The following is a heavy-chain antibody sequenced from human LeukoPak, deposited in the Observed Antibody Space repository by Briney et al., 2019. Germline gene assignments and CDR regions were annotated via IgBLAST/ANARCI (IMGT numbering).Heavy chain of an antibody. CDR1: GYTFTGYY. Sequence: ASVKVSCKASGYTFTGYYMHWVRQAPGQGLEWMGWINPNSGGTNYAQKFQGRVTMTRDTSISTAYMELSRLRSDDTAVYYCARDPMGGYYYYYGMDVWGQGTTVTVSS. J-gene: IGHJ6*02. CDR3: ARDPMGGYYYYYGMDV. CDR2: INPNSGGT. D-gene: IGHD3-16*01. V-gene: IGHV1-2*02.